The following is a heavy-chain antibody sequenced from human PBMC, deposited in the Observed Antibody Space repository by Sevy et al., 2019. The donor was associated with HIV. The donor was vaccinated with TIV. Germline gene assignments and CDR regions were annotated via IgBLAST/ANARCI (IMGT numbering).Heavy chain of an antibody. D-gene: IGHD4-17*01. J-gene: IGHJ6*02. CDR3: ARDVAFTTEYSYGMDV. CDR2: ISYAGSNK. V-gene: IGHV3-30-3*01. Sequence: GGSLRLSCAASGFMFSSYSVHWVRQAPGKGLEWVAVISYAGSNKYYADSVKGRFTISRDNSKNTWYLQMNSLRAEDTAVYYCARDVAFTTEYSYGMDVWGQGTTVTVSS. CDR1: GFMFSSYS.